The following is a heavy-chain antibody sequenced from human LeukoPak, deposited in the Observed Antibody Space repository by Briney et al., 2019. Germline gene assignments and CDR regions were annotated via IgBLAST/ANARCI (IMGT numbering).Heavy chain of an antibody. CDR3: ARDFGYSYGYADY. J-gene: IGHJ4*02. V-gene: IGHV1-18*01. CDR2: ISTYNGNT. CDR1: GYTFTSYG. D-gene: IGHD5-18*01. Sequence: ASMTVSCTASGYTFTSYGINWVRQAPGQGLEWMGWISTYNGNTNYAQKLQGRVSMTTDTSTSTAYMELRSLRSDDTALYYCARDFGYSYGYADYWGQGTLVTVSS.